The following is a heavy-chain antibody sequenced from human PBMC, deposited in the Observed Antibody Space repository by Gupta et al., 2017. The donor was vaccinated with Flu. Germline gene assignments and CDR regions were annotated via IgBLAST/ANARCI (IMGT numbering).Heavy chain of an antibody. V-gene: IGHV3-66*02. D-gene: IGHD1-26*01. CDR2: IYSGGST. CDR3: ARDIRSGSYPNDAFDI. CDR1: GFTVSSNY. Sequence: EVQLVVSGGGLVQPGGSLRLSCAASGFTVSSNYMSWVRQAPGKGLEWVSGIYSGGSTYYADSVKGRFTISRDNSKNTLYLQMNSLRAEDTAVYYCARDIRSGSYPNDAFDIWGQGKMVTVSS. J-gene: IGHJ3*02.